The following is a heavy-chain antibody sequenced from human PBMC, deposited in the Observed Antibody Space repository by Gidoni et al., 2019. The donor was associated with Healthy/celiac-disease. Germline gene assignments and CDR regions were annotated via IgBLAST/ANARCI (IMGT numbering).Heavy chain of an antibody. D-gene: IGHD6-19*01. CDR2: IFSNDEK. J-gene: IGHJ4*02. V-gene: IGHV2-26*01. Sequence: QVTLKESGPVLVKPTETLTLTCTVSGFSLSNARMGVSWIRQPPGKALAWLAHIFSNDEKSYSTSLKSRLTISKDTSKSQVVLTMTNMDPVDTATYYCARGWYIAVAGTGFDYWGQGTLVTVSS. CDR1: GFSLSNARMG. CDR3: ARGWYIAVAGTGFDY.